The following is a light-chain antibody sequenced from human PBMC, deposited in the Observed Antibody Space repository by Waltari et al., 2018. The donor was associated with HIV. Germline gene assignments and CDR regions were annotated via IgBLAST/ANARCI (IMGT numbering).Light chain of an antibody. CDR1: SSDVGGYNY. J-gene: IGLJ2*01. CDR3: CSYAGSYNVV. Sequence: QSALTQPRSVSGSPGQSVTIPCTGTSSDVGGYNYVSWYQQHPGKAPKLMIYDVSKRPSGVPDRFSGPKSGNTASLTISGLQAEDEADYYCCSYAGSYNVVFGGGTKLTVL. CDR2: DVS. V-gene: IGLV2-11*01.